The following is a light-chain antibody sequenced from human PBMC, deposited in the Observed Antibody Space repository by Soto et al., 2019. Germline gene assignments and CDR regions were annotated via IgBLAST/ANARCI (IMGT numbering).Light chain of an antibody. J-gene: IGKJ1*01. CDR2: AAS. Sequence: DIQLTQSPPSLSASVGDRVSITCRASQNIDNYLNWYQQKSGKAPTLLIYAASSLQSGVPLRFSGSGSGTDFTLTITNIQPDDVSTYYCQQSYTTPRTCGQGTKLDIK. CDR1: QNIDNY. CDR3: QQSYTTPRT. V-gene: IGKV1-39*01.